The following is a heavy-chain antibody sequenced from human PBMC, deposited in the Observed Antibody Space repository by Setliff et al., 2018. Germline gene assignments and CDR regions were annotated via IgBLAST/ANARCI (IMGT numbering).Heavy chain of an antibody. V-gene: IGHV4-39*07. CDR2: MYFGGNT. D-gene: IGHD1-26*01. CDR3: AREKLGATNEIDP. J-gene: IGHJ5*02. Sequence: SETLSLTCTVSGGSISSGSYYWGWIRQPPGKGLEWIGKMYFGGNTYVNPSLTSRVTISGDMSKNQFSLKLRSVTAADTAFYYCAREKLGATNEIDPWGQGTLVTVSS. CDR1: GGSISSGSYY.